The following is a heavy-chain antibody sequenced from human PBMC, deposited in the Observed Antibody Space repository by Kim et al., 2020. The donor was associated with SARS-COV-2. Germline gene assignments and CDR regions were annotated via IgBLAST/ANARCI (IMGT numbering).Heavy chain of an antibody. CDR3: ARTETIVVVPAAILAFDI. D-gene: IGHD2-2*02. J-gene: IGHJ3*02. Sequence: SETLSLTCTVSGGSISSYYWSWIRQPPGKGLEWIGYIYYSGSTNYNPSLKSRVTISVDTSKNQFSLKLSSVTAADTAVYYCARTETIVVVPAAILAFDIWGQGTMVTVSS. V-gene: IGHV4-59*01. CDR2: IYYSGST. CDR1: GGSISSYY.